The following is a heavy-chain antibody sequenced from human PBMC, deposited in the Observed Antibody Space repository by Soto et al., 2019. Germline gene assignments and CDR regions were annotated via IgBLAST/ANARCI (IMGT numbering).Heavy chain of an antibody. V-gene: IGHV1-2*02. D-gene: IGHD3-22*01. CDR3: ARDSSGYHEHAFDX. CDR1: GYTFTGYY. J-gene: IGHJ3*02. CDR2: IKPDSGGT. Sequence: GASVKVSCKASGYTFTGYYMHWVRQAPGQGLEWMGLIKPDSGGTNYAQKFQGRVTMTRDTSISTAYMELSRLRSDDTAVYYCARDSSGYHEHAFDXWGQGTMVTVS.